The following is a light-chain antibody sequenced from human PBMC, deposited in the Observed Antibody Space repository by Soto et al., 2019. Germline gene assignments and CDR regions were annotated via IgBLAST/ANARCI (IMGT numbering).Light chain of an antibody. CDR3: QQDYSTLAT. CDR2: AAY. J-gene: IGKJ5*01. CDR1: ESISRH. V-gene: IGKV1-39*01. Sequence: DIQMSQSPSSLSASVGHRVTITCRAAESISRHLNWYQQKPGRAPDLLIYAAYTLQNGVTSRFTGSGSGTEFTLTITGLQLEDFATYYCQQDYSTLATFGQGTRLDIK.